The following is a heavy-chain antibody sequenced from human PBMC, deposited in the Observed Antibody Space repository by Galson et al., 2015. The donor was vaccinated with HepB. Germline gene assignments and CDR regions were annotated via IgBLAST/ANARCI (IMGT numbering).Heavy chain of an antibody. V-gene: IGHV3-33*01. CDR2: IWYDGSDK. Sequence: SLRLSCAASGFTFSRYGMHWVRQAPGKGLEWVAVIWYDGSDKYSADSVKGRFTISRDNSKNTLYLQMNSLRAEDTAVYYCARELGMVRGVIGLAYYGMDVWGQGTTVTVSS. CDR1: GFTFSRYG. J-gene: IGHJ6*02. D-gene: IGHD3-10*01. CDR3: ARELGMVRGVIGLAYYGMDV.